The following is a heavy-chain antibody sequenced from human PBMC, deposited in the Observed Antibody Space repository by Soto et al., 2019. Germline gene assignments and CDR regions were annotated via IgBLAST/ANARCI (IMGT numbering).Heavy chain of an antibody. CDR3: ARSGANYNVLDY. CDR1: GFTVSDYY. D-gene: IGHD3-10*02. CDR2: SSNSGTYT. Sequence: QVQLVESGGGLVKPGGSLRLSCAASGFTVSDYYMSWIRQAPGKGLEWLSYSSNSGTYTRYADSGKGRFSISRDTAKNSLSLQINSLRGEDTATYYCARSGANYNVLDYWGQATPVTASS. V-gene: IGHV3-11*06. J-gene: IGHJ4*02.